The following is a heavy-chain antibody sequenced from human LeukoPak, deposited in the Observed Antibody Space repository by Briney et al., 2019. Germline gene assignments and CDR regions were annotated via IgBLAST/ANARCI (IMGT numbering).Heavy chain of an antibody. J-gene: IGHJ4*02. V-gene: IGHV3-7*01. CDR3: ARGPSHSSCYYYYFDY. CDR1: GISFSNYS. CDR2: IKQDGSEK. D-gene: IGHD3-22*01. Sequence: GGSLRLSCAASGISFSNYSMNWVRQAPGKGLEWVANIKQDGSEKYYVDSVKGRFTISRDNAQNSLYLQMNSLRAEDTAVYYCARGPSHSSCYYYYFDYWGQGTLVTVSS.